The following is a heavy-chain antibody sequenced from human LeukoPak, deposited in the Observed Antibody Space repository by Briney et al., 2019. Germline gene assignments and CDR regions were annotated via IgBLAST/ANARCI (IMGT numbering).Heavy chain of an antibody. CDR1: GFTFSSYS. Sequence: GGSLRLSCAASGFTFSSYSMNWVRQAPGKGLEWVSYISSSSSTTYYADSVKGRFTISRDNAKNSLYLQMNSLRDEDTAVYYCAXGRYSSSWDIFDYWGQGTLVTVSS. J-gene: IGHJ4*02. CDR3: AXGRYSSSWDIFDY. CDR2: ISSSSSTT. V-gene: IGHV3-48*02. D-gene: IGHD6-13*01.